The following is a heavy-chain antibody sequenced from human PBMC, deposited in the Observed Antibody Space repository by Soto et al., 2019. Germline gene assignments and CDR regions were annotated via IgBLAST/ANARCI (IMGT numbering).Heavy chain of an antibody. Sequence: QVQLVESGGGVVQPGRSLRLSCAASGFTFRSYGMHWVRQAPGKGLEWVAVISYDGSDKYYADSVKGRFTISRDNSKNTLYLQMNSLSTEDTAVYYCANAPSDGFDIWGQGTMVTVSS. CDR3: ANAPSDGFDI. CDR2: ISYDGSDK. V-gene: IGHV3-30*18. J-gene: IGHJ3*02. CDR1: GFTFRSYG.